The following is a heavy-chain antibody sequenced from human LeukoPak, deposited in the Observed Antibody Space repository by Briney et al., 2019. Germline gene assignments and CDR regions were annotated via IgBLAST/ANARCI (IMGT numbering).Heavy chain of an antibody. D-gene: IGHD3-10*01. J-gene: IGHJ4*02. V-gene: IGHV4-39*01. CDR3: VRHPSLWVGDLPHEFDS. Sequence: SETLSLTCSVSGGSISTSSSYWGWIRQPPGKGLEWIGCMIYAGSTYYSPSLKSRVTMFVDTSKSQLSLKLSSVTAADTAVYYCVRHPSLWVGDLPHEFDSWGRGILVTVSS. CDR1: GGSISTSSSY. CDR2: MIYAGST.